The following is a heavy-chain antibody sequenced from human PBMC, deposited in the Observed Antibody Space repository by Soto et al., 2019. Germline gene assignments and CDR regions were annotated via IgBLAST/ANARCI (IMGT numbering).Heavy chain of an antibody. CDR3: AQMYSSSSVGSWFDP. J-gene: IGHJ5*02. V-gene: IGHV2-5*02. Sequence: QITLKESGPTLVKPTQTLTLTCTFSGFSLSTSGVGVGWIRQPPGKALEWLALIYWDDDKRYSPSLKSRLTITKDTSKNQVVLTMTNMDPVDTATYYCAQMYSSSSVGSWFDPWGQGTLVTVSS. D-gene: IGHD6-6*01. CDR1: GFSLSTSGVG. CDR2: IYWDDDK.